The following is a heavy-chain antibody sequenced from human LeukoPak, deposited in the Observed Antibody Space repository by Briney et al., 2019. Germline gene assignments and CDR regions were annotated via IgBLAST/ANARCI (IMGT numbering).Heavy chain of an antibody. CDR2: IKPNSGVT. Sequence: ASVKVSCNASEYTFTAYSMHWVRQDPGQGLEWMGRIKPNSGVTNYAQRFQARVTMTRDTSINTAYMELSRLTSDDTAVYYCARVKEYSSSSSQFGYWGQGTLVTVSS. CDR1: EYTFTAYS. V-gene: IGHV1-2*06. CDR3: ARVKEYSSSSSQFGY. D-gene: IGHD6-6*01. J-gene: IGHJ4*02.